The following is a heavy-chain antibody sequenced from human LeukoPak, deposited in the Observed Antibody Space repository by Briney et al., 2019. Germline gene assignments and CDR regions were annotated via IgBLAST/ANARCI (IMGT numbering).Heavy chain of an antibody. J-gene: IGHJ4*02. V-gene: IGHV5-51*01. Sequence: GSLRLSCKGSGYTFTSYWIGWVRQMPGKGLEWMRINYPGDSDTRYSPSFQGQVTISADKSISTAYLQWSSLKASDTAIYYCARDLDGSYPSGYWGQGTQVTVSS. CDR2: NYPGDSDT. CDR3: ARDLDGSYPSGY. D-gene: IGHD1-26*01. CDR1: GYTFTSYW.